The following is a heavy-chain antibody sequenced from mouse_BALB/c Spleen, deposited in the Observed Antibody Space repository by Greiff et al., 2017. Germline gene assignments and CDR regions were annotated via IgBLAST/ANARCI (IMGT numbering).Heavy chain of an antibody. V-gene: IGHV1-31*01. D-gene: IGHD2-1*01. Sequence: EVQLQQSGPELVKPGASVKISCKASGYSFTGYYMHWVKQSHVKSLEWIGRINPYNGATSYNQNFKDKASLTVDKSSSTAYMELHSLTSEDSAVYYCARSYGNYEGAMDYWGQGTSVTVSS. CDR3: ARSYGNYEGAMDY. CDR1: GYSFTGYY. CDR2: INPYNGAT. J-gene: IGHJ4*01.